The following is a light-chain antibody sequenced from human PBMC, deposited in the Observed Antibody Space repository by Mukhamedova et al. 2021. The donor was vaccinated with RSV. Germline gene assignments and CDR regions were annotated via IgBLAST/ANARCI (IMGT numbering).Light chain of an antibody. J-gene: IGKJ3*01. CDR2: DVS. CDR3: QHFSSYPLS. Sequence: WYQRRVHGKPPKLLIYDVSNLDRGVPSRFSGSGSGTEFNLTISSLQPEDFAFYYCQHFSSYPLSFGPGTKVDV. V-gene: IGKV1-13*02.